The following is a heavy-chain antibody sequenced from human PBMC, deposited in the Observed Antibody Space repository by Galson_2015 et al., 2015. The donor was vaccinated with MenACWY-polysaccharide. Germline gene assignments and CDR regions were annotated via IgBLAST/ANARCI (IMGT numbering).Heavy chain of an antibody. Sequence: SLRLSCAVSGFKFSNYWMTWVRQAPGKGLEWVANIKKDGSEKHYVDSVRGRFTISRDNALYLQMNSLRAEDTAVYSCARGHYGMDVWGQGTTVTVSS. CDR3: ARGHYGMDV. CDR1: GFKFSNYW. J-gene: IGHJ6*02. V-gene: IGHV3-7*01. CDR2: IKKDGSEK.